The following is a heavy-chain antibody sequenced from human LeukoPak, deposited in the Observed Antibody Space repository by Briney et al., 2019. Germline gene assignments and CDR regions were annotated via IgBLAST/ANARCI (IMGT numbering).Heavy chain of an antibody. Sequence: SVKVSCKASGGTFSSYAISWVRQAPGQGLEWMGGIIPIFGTANYAQKFQGRVTITADESTSTAYMELSSLRSEDKAVYYCAREKSLDDDSSGLDYFDYWGQGTLVTVSS. D-gene: IGHD3-22*01. V-gene: IGHV1-69*13. J-gene: IGHJ4*02. CDR2: IIPIFGTA. CDR3: AREKSLDDDSSGLDYFDY. CDR1: GGTFSSYA.